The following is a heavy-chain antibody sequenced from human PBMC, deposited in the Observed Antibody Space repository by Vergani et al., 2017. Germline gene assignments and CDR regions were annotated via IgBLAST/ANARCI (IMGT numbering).Heavy chain of an antibody. CDR1: GGSISSGDYY. V-gene: IGHV4-61*02. CDR3: ARESSGYAPYYYYFYLDV. J-gene: IGHJ6*03. Sequence: QVQLQESGPGLVKPSQTLSLTCTVSGGSISSGDYYWTWIRQPAGKGLQWSGRIFTSGTATYNPSLKSRVTMSLDTSNNKISLKLSSVTAADTAVYFCARESSGYAPYYYYFYLDVWGKGTTVTVSS. D-gene: IGHD3-22*01. CDR2: IFTSGTA.